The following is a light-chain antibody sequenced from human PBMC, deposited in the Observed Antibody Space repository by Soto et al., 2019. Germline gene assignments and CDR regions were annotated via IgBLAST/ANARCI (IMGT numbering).Light chain of an antibody. Sequence: DIQMTKKPSSLSASVGDRVTITCRASQSISSYLNWYQQKPGKAPKLLIYAASSLQSGVPSRFSGSGSGTDFTLTISSLQPEDFATYYCQQSYSTPPWTFGQGTKVDIK. CDR2: AAS. CDR1: QSISSY. V-gene: IGKV1-39*01. J-gene: IGKJ1*01. CDR3: QQSYSTPPWT.